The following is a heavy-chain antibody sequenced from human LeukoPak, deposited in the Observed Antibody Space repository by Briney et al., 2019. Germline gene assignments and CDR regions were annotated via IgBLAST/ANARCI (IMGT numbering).Heavy chain of an antibody. V-gene: IGHV1-8*01. Sequence: GASVKVSCKASGYTFTSYDINWVRQATGQGLEWMGWMNPNSGNTGYAQKFQGRVTMTRNTSISTAYMELSSLRSEDTAVYYCARGRGYCSGGSCYLYYMDVWGKGTTVTIS. CDR2: MNPNSGNT. CDR1: GYTFTSYD. J-gene: IGHJ6*03. D-gene: IGHD2-15*01. CDR3: ARGRGYCSGGSCYLYYMDV.